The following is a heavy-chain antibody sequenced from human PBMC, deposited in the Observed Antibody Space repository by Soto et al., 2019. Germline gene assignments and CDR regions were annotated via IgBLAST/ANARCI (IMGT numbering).Heavy chain of an antibody. D-gene: IGHD3-10*01. V-gene: IGHV3-74*01. CDR3: ARGIKNYYGVDV. Sequence: PGGSFRLSCAASGFTFSTYWMHWVRQAPGKGLVWVSRIKFDGSIINYADSVRGRFTISRDNAKNTVYLQMNSLTAEDTGVYYCARGIKNYYGVDVWGQGTTVTVSS. J-gene: IGHJ6*02. CDR2: IKFDGSII. CDR1: GFTFSTYW.